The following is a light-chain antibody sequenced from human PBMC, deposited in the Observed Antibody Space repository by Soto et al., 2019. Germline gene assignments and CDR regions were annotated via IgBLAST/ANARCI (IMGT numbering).Light chain of an antibody. Sequence: QSALTQPASVSGSPGQSITISCTGTSSDVGGYNYVSWYQQHPGKAPKLMIYEVTNRPSGVSNRFSASKSGNTASLTISGLQAEYEADYYCSSYTSSNTWVFGGGTKLTVL. CDR3: SSYTSSNTWV. J-gene: IGLJ2*01. V-gene: IGLV2-14*01. CDR1: SSDVGGYNY. CDR2: EVT.